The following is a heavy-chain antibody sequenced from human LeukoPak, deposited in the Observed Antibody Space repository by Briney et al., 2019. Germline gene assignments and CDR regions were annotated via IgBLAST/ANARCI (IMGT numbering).Heavy chain of an antibody. Sequence: PGGSLRLSCAASGFTFSSHWMTWVRQAPGKGLEWVANIKLDVSETFYVDSVRGRFTISRDNTRNSLYLQMNSLRAEDTAVYYCAGKGNAFDIWGQGTMVTVSS. CDR2: IKLDVSET. J-gene: IGHJ3*02. CDR1: GFTFSSHW. CDR3: AGKGNAFDI. D-gene: IGHD3-10*01. V-gene: IGHV3-7*01.